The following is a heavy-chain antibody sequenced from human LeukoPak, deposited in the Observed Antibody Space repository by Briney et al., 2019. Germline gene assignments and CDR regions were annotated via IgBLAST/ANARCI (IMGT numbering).Heavy chain of an antibody. J-gene: IGHJ4*02. CDR2: ISAYNGNT. CDR1: GYTFTSYG. Sequence: ASVKVSCKASGYTFTSYGISWVRQAPGQGLEWMGWISAYNGNTTYAQNLQGRVTMTTDTSTSTAYMELRSLRSDDTAVYYCARDKTMIVAGGRRVDYWGQGTLVTVSS. CDR3: ARDKTMIVAGGRRVDY. D-gene: IGHD3-22*01. V-gene: IGHV1-18*01.